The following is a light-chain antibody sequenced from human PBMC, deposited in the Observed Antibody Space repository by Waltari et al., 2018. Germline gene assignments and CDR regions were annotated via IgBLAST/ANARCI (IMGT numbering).Light chain of an antibody. J-gene: IGKJ1*01. CDR2: DAS. CDR3: QHYVTLPAT. CDR1: QSLSRP. V-gene: IGKV3-20*01. Sequence: EIVLTQSPGTLSLSPGERDTLSCRTSQSLSRPLAWYQQKPGQAPRLLIYDASRRATGIPDRFIGSGSGTDFSLTISRLEPEDFAVYYCQHYVTLPATFGQGTRVELK.